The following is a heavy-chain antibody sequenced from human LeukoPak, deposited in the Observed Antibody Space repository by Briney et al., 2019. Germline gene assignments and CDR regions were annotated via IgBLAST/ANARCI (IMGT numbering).Heavy chain of an antibody. V-gene: IGHV1-18*01. J-gene: IGHJ5*02. CDR1: GYTFTSYG. CDR3: ARDVYSSGWYPLS. CDR2: ISAYNGNT. Sequence: GASVKVSCKASGYTFTSYGISWVRQAPGQGLEWMGWISAYNGNTNYAQKFQGRVTMTRDTSISTAYMELSRLRSDDTAVYYCARDVYSSGWYPLSWGQGTLVTVSS. D-gene: IGHD6-19*01.